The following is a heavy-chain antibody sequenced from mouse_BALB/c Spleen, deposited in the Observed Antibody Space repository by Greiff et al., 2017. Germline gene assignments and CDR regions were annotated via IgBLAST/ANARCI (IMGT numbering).Heavy chain of an antibody. CDR2: IDPANGNT. V-gene: IGHV14-3*02. CDR1: GFNIKDTY. D-gene: IGHD2-4*01. Sequence: EVQLQQSGAELVKPGASVKLSCTASGFNIKDTYMHWVKQRPEQGLEWIGRIDPANGNTKYDPKFQGKATITADTSSNTAYLQLSSLTSEDTAVYYCARSDDYDWFAYWGQGTLVTVSA. J-gene: IGHJ3*01. CDR3: ARSDDYDWFAY.